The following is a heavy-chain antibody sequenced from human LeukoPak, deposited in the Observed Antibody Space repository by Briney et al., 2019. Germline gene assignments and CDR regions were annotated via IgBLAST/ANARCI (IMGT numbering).Heavy chain of an antibody. CDR3: ARDTETGARLGWYFDL. D-gene: IGHD4-17*01. Sequence: GASVKVSCETSGYSFTGFYIHWVRQAPGQGLEWMGWINPNSGDTYLIRKLQGRATLTGDASISTAYMGMTSLKSDDTAFYYCARDTETGARLGWYFDLWGRGTLVSVSS. J-gene: IGHJ2*01. CDR2: INPNSGDT. CDR1: GYSFTGFY. V-gene: IGHV1-2*02.